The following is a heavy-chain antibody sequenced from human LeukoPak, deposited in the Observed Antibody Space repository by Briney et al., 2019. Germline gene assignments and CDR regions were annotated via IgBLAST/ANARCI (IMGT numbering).Heavy chain of an antibody. CDR3: AKDRYSGYEDYYFDY. CDR1: GFTFSSYW. Sequence: PGGSLRLSCAASGFTFSSYWMSWVRQAPGKGLEWVANIKQDGFEKYYVDSVKGRFTISRDNAKNSLYLQMNSLRAEDMALYYCAKDRYSGYEDYYFDYWGQGTLVTVSS. J-gene: IGHJ4*02. CDR2: IKQDGFEK. V-gene: IGHV3-7*03. D-gene: IGHD5-12*01.